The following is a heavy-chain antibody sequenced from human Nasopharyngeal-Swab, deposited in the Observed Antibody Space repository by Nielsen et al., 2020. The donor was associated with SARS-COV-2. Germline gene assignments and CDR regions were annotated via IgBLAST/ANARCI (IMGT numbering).Heavy chain of an antibody. Sequence: WVRQAPGQGLEWMGGFDPEDGETIYAQKFQGRVTTTEDTSTDTAYMELSSLRSEDTAVYYCATGQQWLVQWFDPWGQGTLVTVSS. CDR3: ATGQQWLVQWFDP. D-gene: IGHD6-19*01. CDR2: FDPEDGET. J-gene: IGHJ5*02. V-gene: IGHV1-24*01.